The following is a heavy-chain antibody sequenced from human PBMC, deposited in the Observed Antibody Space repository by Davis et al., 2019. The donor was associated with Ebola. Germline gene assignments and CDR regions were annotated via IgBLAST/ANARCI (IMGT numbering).Heavy chain of an antibody. V-gene: IGHV2-5*02. CDR3: AQSTAIPFAY. Sequence: SGPTLVKPTQTLTLTCTFSGFSLTTSGVAVGWVRQPPGKALEWPAVIYWDDDKRYSPSLKNRLTVTKDTSKNQVVLTMTNMDPVDTGTYYCAQSTAIPFAYWGQGTLVTVSS. CDR2: IYWDDDK. CDR1: GFSLTTSGVA. D-gene: IGHD5/OR15-5a*01. J-gene: IGHJ4*02.